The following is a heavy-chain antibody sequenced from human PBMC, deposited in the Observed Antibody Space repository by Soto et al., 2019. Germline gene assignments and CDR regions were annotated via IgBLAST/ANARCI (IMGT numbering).Heavy chain of an antibody. CDR1: VFTFSGSA. V-gene: IGHV3-73*01. CDR2: IRSKANSYAT. CDR3: TRRAIRAFDI. J-gene: IGHJ3*02. Sequence: GGSLRLSCSASVFTFSGSAMHWVRQASGKGLEWVGRIRSKANSYATAYAASVKGRFTISRDDSKNTAYLQMNSLKTEDTAVYYCTRRAIRAFDIWGQGTMVTVSS.